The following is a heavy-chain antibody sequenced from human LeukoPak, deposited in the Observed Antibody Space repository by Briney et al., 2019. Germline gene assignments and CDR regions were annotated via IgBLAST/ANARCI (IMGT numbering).Heavy chain of an antibody. J-gene: IGHJ4*02. Sequence: GGSLRLSCAVSGFTVSTNHMTWVRQAPGKGLEWVSAINDVDTPYYADTVRGRFTISRDSANNTLYLQMKRLRAEDTAVFYCARDMVHSSGAFDSWGQGTLVTV. CDR2: INDVDTP. D-gene: IGHD3-22*01. CDR1: GFTVSTNH. CDR3: ARDMVHSSGAFDS. V-gene: IGHV3-53*01.